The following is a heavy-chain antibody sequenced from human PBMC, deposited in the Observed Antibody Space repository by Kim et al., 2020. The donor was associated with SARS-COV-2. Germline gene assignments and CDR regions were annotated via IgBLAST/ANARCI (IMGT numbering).Heavy chain of an antibody. V-gene: IGHV3-23*01. D-gene: IGHD3-10*01. J-gene: IGHJ4*02. CDR3: AKGGYASGSLDY. Sequence: YYAGSGKGRFTSSRENSKNPLDLQMSSLRADDTAVYYCAKGGYASGSLDYWGQGTLVTVSA.